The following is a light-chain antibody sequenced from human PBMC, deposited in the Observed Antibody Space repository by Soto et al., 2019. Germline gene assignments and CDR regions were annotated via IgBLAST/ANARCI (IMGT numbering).Light chain of an antibody. Sequence: VVTQSPAAWSVSPGRTATVSCRASQSVSSNLAWYQQKTGQAPRLLIYGASTRATGIPARFSGSGSGKEFTLTISSLQSEDFAVYYCHQYDNWPKTFGQGTRLEIK. CDR1: QSVSSN. J-gene: IGKJ5*01. V-gene: IGKV3-15*01. CDR3: HQYDNWPKT. CDR2: GAS.